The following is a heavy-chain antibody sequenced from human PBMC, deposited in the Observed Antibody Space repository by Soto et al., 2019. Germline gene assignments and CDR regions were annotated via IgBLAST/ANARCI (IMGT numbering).Heavy chain of an antibody. CDR3: AKDLGSQQERRGVANYY. J-gene: IGHJ6*01. D-gene: IGHD1-1*01. V-gene: IGHV3-23*01. Sequence: EAALLESGGGSVQPGGSLRLSCAASGFTFNIYVMTWVRQAPGKGLEWVSSIRGSGMGAYYTDSVRGRFTISRDNPKNMLYLQMNSLRAEDTGVYYCAKDLGSQQERRGVANYY. CDR2: IRGSGMGA. CDR1: GFTFNIYV.